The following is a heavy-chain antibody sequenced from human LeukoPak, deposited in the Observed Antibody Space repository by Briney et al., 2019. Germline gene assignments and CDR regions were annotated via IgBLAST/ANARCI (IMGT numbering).Heavy chain of an antibody. V-gene: IGHV3-21*04. CDR2: ISSSSSYI. D-gene: IGHD5-18*01. CDR3: AKDRGYGPYYFDY. J-gene: IGHJ4*02. Sequence: GGSLRLSCAASGFTFSSYSMNWVRQAPGKGLEWVSSISSSSSYIYYADSVKGRFTISRDNSKNTLYLQMNSLRAEDTAVYYCAKDRGYGPYYFDYWGQGTLVTVSS. CDR1: GFTFSSYS.